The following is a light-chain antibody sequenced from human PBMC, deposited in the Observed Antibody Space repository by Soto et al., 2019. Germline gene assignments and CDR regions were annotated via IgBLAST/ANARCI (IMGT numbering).Light chain of an antibody. CDR1: QGIGDT. V-gene: IGKV3-15*01. Sequence: VMRHCTATLSRSTLDRAILSCRASQGIGDTLAWYPHKPGQAPRLLLYDVSTRATRVPARFSGSGSGTEFTLTISSPQSEDFAVYYCQQYNNWPPTFGQGRRLEVK. J-gene: IGKJ5*01. CDR2: DVS. CDR3: QQYNNWPPT.